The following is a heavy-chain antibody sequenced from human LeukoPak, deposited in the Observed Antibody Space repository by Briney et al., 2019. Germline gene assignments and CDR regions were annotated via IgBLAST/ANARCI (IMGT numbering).Heavy chain of an antibody. V-gene: IGHV7-4-1*02. Sequence: ASVKVSCRASGYTFTGYYMHWVRQAPGQGLEWMGWINTNTGNPTYAQGFTGRFVFSLDTPVSTAYLQISSLKAEDTAVYYCAGEGYCSSTSCYGFDPWGQGTLVTVSS. CDR3: AGEGYCSSTSCYGFDP. CDR2: INTNTGNP. D-gene: IGHD2-2*01. CDR1: GYTFTGYY. J-gene: IGHJ5*02.